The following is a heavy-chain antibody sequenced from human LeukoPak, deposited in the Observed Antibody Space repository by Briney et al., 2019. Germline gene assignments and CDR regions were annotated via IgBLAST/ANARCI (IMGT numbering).Heavy chain of an antibody. CDR2: ISAYNGNT. V-gene: IGHV1-18*01. CDR1: GYTFTSYG. CDR3: ARDIAAAGPRDFDY. J-gene: IGHJ4*02. Sequence: ASVKVSCKACGYTFTSYGISCVRQVPGQGLEWMGWISAYNGNTNYAQKFQGRVTMTRDTSISTTYMELSRLRSDDTAVYYCARDIAAAGPRDFDYWGQGTLVTVSS. D-gene: IGHD6-13*01.